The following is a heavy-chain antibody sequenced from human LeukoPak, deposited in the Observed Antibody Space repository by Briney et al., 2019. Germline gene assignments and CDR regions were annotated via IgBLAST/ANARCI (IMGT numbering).Heavy chain of an antibody. V-gene: IGHV3-30*18. CDR2: ISYDGSNK. J-gene: IGHJ6*03. D-gene: IGHD3-10*01. CDR3: AKDNAPMVRGVIIRYYYYMDV. CDR1: GFTFSSYG. Sequence: GGSLRLSCAASGFTFSSYGMHWVRQAPGKGLEWVAVISYDGSNKYYADSVKGRFTISRDNSKNTLYLQMNSLRAEDTAVYYCAKDNAPMVRGVIIRYYYYMDVWGKGTTVTISS.